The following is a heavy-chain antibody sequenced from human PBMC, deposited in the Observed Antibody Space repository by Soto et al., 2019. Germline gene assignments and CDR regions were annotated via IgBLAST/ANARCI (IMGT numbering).Heavy chain of an antibody. CDR3: AGTTSHYWYYMDV. CDR1: GDSDSSNSAA. J-gene: IGHJ6*03. Sequence: SQTLSLTCVISGDSDSSNSAAWNWIRQSPSRGLEWLGRTYYRTRWYYDYAVSVRSRITVNPDTSKNQFSLQLTSVTPEDTAVYYCAGTTSHYWYYMDVWGKGTTVTVSS. CDR2: TYYRTRWYY. D-gene: IGHD1-7*01. V-gene: IGHV6-1*01.